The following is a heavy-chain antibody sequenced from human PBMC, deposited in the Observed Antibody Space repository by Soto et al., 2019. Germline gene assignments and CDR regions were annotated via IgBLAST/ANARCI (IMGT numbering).Heavy chain of an antibody. CDR1: GFSLSNGKVG. J-gene: IGHJ6*03. CDR3: ARILFGRSVAGGYFYMDV. Sequence: HVTLKESDPVLVNPTEPLTLTCTVSGFSLSNGKVGVSWIRQPPGKALEWLAHIFSNDEKSYRPSLKSRLTISEDTSKSQVVLTMTNVDPVDTATYYCARILFGRSVAGGYFYMDVWGKGTTVTVSS. CDR2: IFSNDEK. V-gene: IGHV2-26*01. D-gene: IGHD6-19*01.